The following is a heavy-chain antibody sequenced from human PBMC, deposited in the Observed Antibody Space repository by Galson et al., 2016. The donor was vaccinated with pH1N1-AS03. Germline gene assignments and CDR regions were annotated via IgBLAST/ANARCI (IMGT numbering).Heavy chain of an antibody. CDR1: GFTFSSYS. Sequence: SLRLSCAASGFTFSSYSMNWVRQAPGKGLEWVSYISSRSSTIYYADSVKGRFTTSRDNAKHSLYLQMNSLRDEDTAVYYCARELHYGWLVPGYWGQGTLVTVSS. D-gene: IGHD6-19*01. J-gene: IGHJ4*02. V-gene: IGHV3-48*02. CDR3: ARELHYGWLVPGY. CDR2: ISSRSSTI.